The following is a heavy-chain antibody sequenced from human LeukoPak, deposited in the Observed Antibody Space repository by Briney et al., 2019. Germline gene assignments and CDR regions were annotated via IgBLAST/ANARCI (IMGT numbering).Heavy chain of an antibody. CDR3: ARDFLSASDTMIVP. CDR1: GGSISRGDYY. Sequence: PSETMFLTCTVSGGSISRGDYYWSWVRQPPGEGLGWVGDIYYSWSTYYNPSLKSRVTISVDTSKNQFSLKLSSVTAADTAVYYCARDFLSASDTMIVPWGQGTLVTVSS. CDR2: IYYSWST. V-gene: IGHV4-30-4*08. D-gene: IGHD3-22*01. J-gene: IGHJ4*02.